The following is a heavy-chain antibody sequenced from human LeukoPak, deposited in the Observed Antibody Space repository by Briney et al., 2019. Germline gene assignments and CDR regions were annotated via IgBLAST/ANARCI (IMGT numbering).Heavy chain of an antibody. J-gene: IGHJ4*02. V-gene: IGHV3-48*04. CDR2: ISSSSSTI. Sequence: GRSLRLSCAASGFTFSSYSMNWVRQAPGKGLEWVSYISSSSSTIYYADSVKGRFTISRDNAKNSLYLQMNSLRAEDTAIYYCASEYFYASGSYFDFDNWGQGTLVTVSS. CDR1: GFTFSSYS. D-gene: IGHD3-10*01. CDR3: ASEYFYASGSYFDFDN.